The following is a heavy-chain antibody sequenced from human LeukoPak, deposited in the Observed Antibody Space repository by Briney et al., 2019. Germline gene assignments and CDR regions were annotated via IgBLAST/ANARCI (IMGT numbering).Heavy chain of an antibody. Sequence: GGSLRLSCAVSGFTFSSYAMHWVRQAPGKGLEWVAVISYDGSNKYYADSVKGRFTISRDNSKNTLYLQMNSLRAEDTAVYYCARVSSSSWFTEDYWGQGTLVTVSS. CDR3: ARVSSSSWFTEDY. V-gene: IGHV3-30-3*01. CDR2: ISYDGSNK. J-gene: IGHJ4*02. D-gene: IGHD6-13*01. CDR1: GFTFSSYA.